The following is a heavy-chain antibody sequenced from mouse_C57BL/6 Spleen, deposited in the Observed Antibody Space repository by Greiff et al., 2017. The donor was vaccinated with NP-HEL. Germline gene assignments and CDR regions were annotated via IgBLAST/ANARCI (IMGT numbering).Heavy chain of an antibody. CDR2: ISYDGSN. D-gene: IGHD2-4*01. V-gene: IGHV3-6*01. Sequence: EVQLVESGPGLVKPSQSLSLTCSVTGYSITSGYYWNWIRQFPGNKLEWMGYISYDGSNNYNPSLKNRISITRDTSKNQFFLKLNSVTTEDTATYYCARDKDYDSYFDYWGQGTTLTVSS. CDR3: ARDKDYDSYFDY. J-gene: IGHJ2*01. CDR1: GYSITSGYY.